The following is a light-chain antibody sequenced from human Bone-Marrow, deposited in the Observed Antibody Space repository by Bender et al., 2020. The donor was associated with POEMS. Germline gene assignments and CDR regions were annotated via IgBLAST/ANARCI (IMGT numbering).Light chain of an antibody. V-gene: IGLV3-27*01. J-gene: IGLJ3*02. CDR1: LLKKKY. Sequence: SNELTQPSSVSVSPGQTARITCSGDLLKKKYARWFQQKPGLAPILVIYSDNERPSGIPERFSGSSSGSTVTLTISGAQVEDEADYYCYSATDNIVVFGGGTKLTVL. CDR2: SDN. CDR3: YSATDNIVV.